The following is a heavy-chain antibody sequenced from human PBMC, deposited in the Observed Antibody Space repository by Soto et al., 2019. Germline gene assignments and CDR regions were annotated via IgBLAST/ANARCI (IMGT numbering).Heavy chain of an antibody. CDR2: INAGNGNT. CDR1: GYTFTSYA. Sequence: ASVKVSCKASGYTFTSYAMHWVRQAPGQRLEWMGWINAGNGNTKYSQKFQGRVTITRDTSASTAYMELSSLRSEDTAVYYCASGTRLTDYPDRSGPPWEYWGQGTLVTVSS. V-gene: IGHV1-3*01. CDR3: ASGTRLTDYPDRSGPPWEY. D-gene: IGHD3-22*01. J-gene: IGHJ4*02.